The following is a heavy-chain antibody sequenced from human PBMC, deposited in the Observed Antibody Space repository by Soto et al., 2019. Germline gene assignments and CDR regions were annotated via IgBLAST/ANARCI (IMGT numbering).Heavy chain of an antibody. CDR2: IYHSGTT. V-gene: IGHV4-38-2*01. J-gene: IGHJ4*02. CDR1: SFSISGGYY. CDR3: ASCASTACYPPWGLQFFAL. Sequence: PSETLSLTCVVSSFSISGGYYWGWVRQPPGKGLEWIGSIYHSGTTNYSPSLKSRVTISIDTSKNQFSLTLRPVTAADAAVYYCASCASTACYPPWGLQFFALWGQGSRVTVSS. D-gene: IGHD2-2*01.